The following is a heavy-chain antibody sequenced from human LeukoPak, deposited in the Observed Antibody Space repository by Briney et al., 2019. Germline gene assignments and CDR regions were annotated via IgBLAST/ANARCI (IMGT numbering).Heavy chain of an antibody. V-gene: IGHV3-30*18. J-gene: IGHJ4*02. Sequence: GGSLRLSCAASGFTFSTYDMHWVRQAPGKGLEWVAIISYDGGEKYYADSVKGRFTISRDNSKNTLSLQMNSLRPEDTAVYYCAKDHASLDTATVTLFEFDYWGQGTPVTVSS. D-gene: IGHD5-18*01. CDR3: AKDHASLDTATVTLFEFDY. CDR2: ISYDGGEK. CDR1: GFTFSTYD.